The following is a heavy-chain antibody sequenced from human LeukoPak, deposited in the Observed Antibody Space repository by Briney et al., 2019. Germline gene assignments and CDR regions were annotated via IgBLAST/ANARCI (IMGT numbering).Heavy chain of an antibody. CDR1: GFTFSSYW. CDR2: IKQDGSEK. D-gene: IGHD4-17*01. V-gene: IGHV3-7*01. Sequence: GGSLRLSCAASGFTFSSYWMSWVRQAPGKGLEWVANIKQDGSEKYYLDSVKGRFTISRDKAKNSLYLQMNSRRAEDTAVYYCARDMTTGTWGDGSSFDYWGQGTLVTVSS. J-gene: IGHJ4*02. CDR3: ARDMTTGTWGDGSSFDY.